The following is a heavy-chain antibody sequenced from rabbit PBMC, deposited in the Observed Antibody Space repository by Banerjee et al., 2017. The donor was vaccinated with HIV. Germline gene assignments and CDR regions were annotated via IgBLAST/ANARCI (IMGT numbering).Heavy chain of an antibody. D-gene: IGHD3-1*01. J-gene: IGHJ4*01. CDR1: GFSFSDRDV. V-gene: IGHV1S45*01. Sequence: QEQLEESGGGLVKPEGSLTLTCKASGFSFSDRDVMCWVRQAPGKGLEWIACINTATGKAVYASWAKGRFTISKTSSTTVTLQMTSLTAADTATYFCARDLPGAIGWNFYLWGPGTLVTVS. CDR3: ARDLPGAIGWNFYL. CDR2: INTATGKA.